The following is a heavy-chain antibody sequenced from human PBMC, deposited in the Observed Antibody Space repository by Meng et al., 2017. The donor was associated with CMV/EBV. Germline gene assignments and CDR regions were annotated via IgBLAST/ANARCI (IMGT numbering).Heavy chain of an antibody. CDR2: INHSGST. CDR3: ARAPPFYGMDV. V-gene: IGHV4-34*01. D-gene: IGHD1-14*01. Sequence: SETLSLTCAVYGGSFSGYYWSWIRQPPGKGLEWIGEINHSGSTNYNPSLKSRVTISVDTSKNQFSLKLSSVTAADTAVYYCARAPPFYGMDVWGQETTVTVSS. CDR1: GGSFSGYY. J-gene: IGHJ6*02.